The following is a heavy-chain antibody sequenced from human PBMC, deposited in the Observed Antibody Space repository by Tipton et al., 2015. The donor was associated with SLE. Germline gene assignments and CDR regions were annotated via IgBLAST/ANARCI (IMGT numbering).Heavy chain of an antibody. D-gene: IGHD3-9*01. Sequence: TLSLTCTVSGGSFISTSHFWSWIRQAPGQGLQWIGRVHFRGLTHYNPSLESRATISLDTSTNEISLRLTSVSAADSAVYYCVREGLHYDILTGLLGRGYYFDHWGQGALVTVSS. CDR1: GGSFISTSHF. CDR2: VHFRGLT. V-gene: IGHV4-39*07. CDR3: VREGLHYDILTGLLGRGYYFDH. J-gene: IGHJ4*02.